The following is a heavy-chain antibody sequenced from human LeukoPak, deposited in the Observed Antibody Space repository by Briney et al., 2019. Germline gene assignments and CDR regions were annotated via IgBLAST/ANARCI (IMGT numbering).Heavy chain of an antibody. CDR3: ARDYYYDNSGYPEGALGY. Sequence: ASVKVSCTASGYTFTGYYMHWVRQAPGQGLEWMGWINPNSGGTNYAQKFQGRVTMTRDTSISTAYMELSRLRSDDTAVYYCARDYYYDNSGYPEGALGYWGQGTLVTVSS. D-gene: IGHD3-22*01. CDR1: GYTFTGYY. J-gene: IGHJ4*02. V-gene: IGHV1-2*02. CDR2: INPNSGGT.